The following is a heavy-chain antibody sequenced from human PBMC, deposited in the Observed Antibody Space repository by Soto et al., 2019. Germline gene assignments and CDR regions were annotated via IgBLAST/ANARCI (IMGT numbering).Heavy chain of an antibody. J-gene: IGHJ6*02. CDR2: IYPGDSDT. CDR1: GYSFTSYW. D-gene: IGHD3-22*01. V-gene: IGHV5-51*01. CDR3: ARLILHDSSGYNYGMDV. Sequence: GESLKISCKGSGYSFTSYWIGWVRQMPGKGLEWMGIIYPGDSDTRYSPSFQGQVPISAAKSISPPYLQWSSLMASDTGTYYCARLILHDSSGYNYGMDVWGQGTTVTVSS.